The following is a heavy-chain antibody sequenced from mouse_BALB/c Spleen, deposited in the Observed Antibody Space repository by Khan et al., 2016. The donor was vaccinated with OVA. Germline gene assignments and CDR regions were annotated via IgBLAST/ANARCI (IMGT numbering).Heavy chain of an antibody. CDR1: GFSLTNYG. CDR3: ARQPYYHYNIMDY. Sequence: QVQLQQSGPGLVAPSQSLSITCTISGFSLTNYGVHWVRQPPGKGLEWLVVIWSDGSTTYNSALKSRLHVTKDNSKNQVSLEMNSLHTDDTAMYFCARQPYYHYNIMDYWGQGTSVTVSS. D-gene: IGHD2-10*01. CDR2: IWSDGST. V-gene: IGHV2-6-1*01. J-gene: IGHJ4*01.